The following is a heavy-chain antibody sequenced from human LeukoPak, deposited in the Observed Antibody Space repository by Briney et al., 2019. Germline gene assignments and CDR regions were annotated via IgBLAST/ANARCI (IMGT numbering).Heavy chain of an antibody. CDR1: GFTFKNHW. D-gene: IGHD5-24*01. J-gene: IGHJ4*02. CDR3: AKKMDT. CDR2: IKPDGSDI. V-gene: IGHV3-7*01. Sequence: PGGSLRLSCEASGFTFKNHWMTWLRQSPEKGLEWVANIKPDGSDIYYVDSVKGRFTTSRDNAKNSLYLQMNSLRAEDTAVYYCAKKMDTWGQGTLVTVSS.